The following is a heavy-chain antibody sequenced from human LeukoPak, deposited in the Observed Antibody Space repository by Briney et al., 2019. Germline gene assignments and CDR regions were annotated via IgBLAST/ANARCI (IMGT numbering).Heavy chain of an antibody. V-gene: IGHV3-21*01. CDR2: INSLSTYI. CDR1: GFTFDHYR. CDR3: ARGATVESDY. Sequence: PGGFLRLSCVASGFTFDHYRMNWVRQAPGKGLEWVSSINSLSTYIYYTDSVKGRFTVSRDNAKNSLYLQMNSLRAEDTAIYYCARGATVESDYWGQGTLVTVSS. J-gene: IGHJ4*02. D-gene: IGHD4-23*01.